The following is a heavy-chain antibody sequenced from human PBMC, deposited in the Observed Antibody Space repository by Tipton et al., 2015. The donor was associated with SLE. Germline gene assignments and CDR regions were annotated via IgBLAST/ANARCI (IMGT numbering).Heavy chain of an antibody. J-gene: IGHJ3*02. V-gene: IGHV3-23*01. CDR1: GFTFSSYS. CDR2: ISGSGGST. D-gene: IGHD1-7*01. Sequence: SLRLSCAASGFTFSSYSMNWVRQAPGKGLEWVSAISGSGGSTYYADSVKGRFTISRDNSKNTLYLQMNSLRTEDTAVYYCAKPTMSELDAFDIWGQGTMVTVSS. CDR3: AKPTMSELDAFDI.